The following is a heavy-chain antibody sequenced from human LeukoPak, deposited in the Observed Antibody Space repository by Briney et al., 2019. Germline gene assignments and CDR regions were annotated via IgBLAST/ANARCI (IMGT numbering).Heavy chain of an antibody. CDR3: ASSPPFIVASLWGH. D-gene: IGHD5-12*01. CDR1: GGSISSGSYY. V-gene: IGHV4-61*02. CDR2: IYTSGST. Sequence: PSETLSLTCTVSGGSISSGSYYWSWIRQPAGKGLEWIGRIYTSGSTNCNPSPKSRVTISVDTSKNQFSLKLSSVTAADTAVYYCASSPPFIVASLWGHWGQGTLVTVSS. J-gene: IGHJ4*02.